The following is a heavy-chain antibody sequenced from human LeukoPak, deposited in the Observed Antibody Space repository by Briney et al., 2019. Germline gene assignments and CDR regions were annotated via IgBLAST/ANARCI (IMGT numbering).Heavy chain of an antibody. CDR1: GGSISSGGYY. D-gene: IGHD3-10*01. CDR3: ARGATMVRGVIIYFDY. V-gene: IGHV4-31*03. Sequence: SQTLSPTCTVSGGSISSGGYYWSWIRQHPGKGLEWIGYIYYSGSSYYNPSLKSRVSISVDASKSQFFLKLSSVTAADTAVYYCARGATMVRGVIIYFDYWGQGTLVTVSS. J-gene: IGHJ4*02. CDR2: IYYSGSS.